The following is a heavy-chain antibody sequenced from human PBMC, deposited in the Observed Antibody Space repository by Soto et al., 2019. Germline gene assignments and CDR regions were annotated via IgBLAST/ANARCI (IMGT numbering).Heavy chain of an antibody. CDR2: IKQDGSEK. Sequence: AGGSLRLSCAASGFTFSSYWMSWVRQAPGKGLEWVANIKQDGSEKYYVDSVKGRFTISRDNAKNSLYLQMNSLRAEDTAVYYCARLSGSFYYYYGMDVWGQGTTVTVSS. D-gene: IGHD1-26*01. CDR3: ARLSGSFYYYYGMDV. J-gene: IGHJ6*02. V-gene: IGHV3-7*05. CDR1: GFTFSSYW.